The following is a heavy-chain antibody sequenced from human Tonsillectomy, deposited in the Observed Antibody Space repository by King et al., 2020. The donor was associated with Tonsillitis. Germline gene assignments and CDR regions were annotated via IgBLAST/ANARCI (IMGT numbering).Heavy chain of an antibody. D-gene: IGHD2-2*01. Sequence: VQLVESGGGLVQPGGSLRLSCAASGFTFSSYWMSWVRQAPGKGLEWVANIKEDGSEKYYVDSVKGRFTISRDNAKNSLYLEMDSLRAEDTAMYYCARKFVVPAVLYSYYGMDVWGQGTTVTVSS. CDR3: ARKFVVPAVLYSYYGMDV. CDR1: GFTFSSYW. V-gene: IGHV3-7*03. J-gene: IGHJ6*02. CDR2: IKEDGSEK.